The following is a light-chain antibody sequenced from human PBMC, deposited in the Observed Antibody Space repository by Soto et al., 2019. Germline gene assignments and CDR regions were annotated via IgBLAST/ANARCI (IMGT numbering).Light chain of an antibody. V-gene: IGLV3-21*02. CDR3: HVWDSSSDHYV. CDR1: NIGGKS. Sequence: SYELTQPPSVPVAPGQTARITCGGNNIGGKSVHWYRQKPGQAPVLVVYDDSDRPSGIPDRFSGSNSGDTATLTIRRVEAGDEADYYCHVWDSSSDHYVFGTGTKVTVL. CDR2: DDS. J-gene: IGLJ1*01.